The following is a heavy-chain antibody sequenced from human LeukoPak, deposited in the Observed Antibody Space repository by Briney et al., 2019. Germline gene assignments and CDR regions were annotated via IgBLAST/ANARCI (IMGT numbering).Heavy chain of an antibody. D-gene: IGHD3-22*01. V-gene: IGHV4-4*07. CDR2: IYTSGST. J-gene: IGHJ4*02. CDR3: ARDKYYYDSSGYYYEDYFDY. Sequence: LSLTCTVSGGSISSYYWSWIRQPAGKGLEWIGRIYTSGSTNYNPSLKSRVTMSVDTSKNQFSLKLSSVTAADTAVYYCARDKYYYDSSGYYYEDYFDYWGQGTLVTVSS. CDR1: GGSISSYY.